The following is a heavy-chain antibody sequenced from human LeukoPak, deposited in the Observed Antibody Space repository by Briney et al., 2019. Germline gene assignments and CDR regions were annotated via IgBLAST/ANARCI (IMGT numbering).Heavy chain of an antibody. CDR2: IYHSGST. V-gene: IGHV4-38-2*01. Sequence: NPSETLSLTCAVSGYSISSGYYWGWIRQPPGKGLEWIGSIYHSGSTYYNPSLKSRVTISVDTSKNQFSLKLSSVTAADTAVYYCARAGWLRSENWFDPWGQGTLVTVSS. J-gene: IGHJ5*02. CDR1: GYSISSGYY. D-gene: IGHD5-12*01. CDR3: ARAGWLRSENWFDP.